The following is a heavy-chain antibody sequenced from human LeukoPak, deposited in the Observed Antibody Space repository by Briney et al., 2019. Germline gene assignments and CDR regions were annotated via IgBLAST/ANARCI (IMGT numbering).Heavy chain of an antibody. V-gene: IGHV4-59*08. D-gene: IGHD3-10*01. CDR2: IYYSGST. CDR1: GGSISSYY. Sequence: PSETLSLTCTVSGGSISSYYWSWIRQPPGKGLEWIGYIYYSGSTNYNPSLKSRVTISVDTSKNQFSLKLSSVTAADTAVYYCARWAGDYYGSGSPALWGQGTLVTVSS. J-gene: IGHJ4*02. CDR3: ARWAGDYYGSGSPAL.